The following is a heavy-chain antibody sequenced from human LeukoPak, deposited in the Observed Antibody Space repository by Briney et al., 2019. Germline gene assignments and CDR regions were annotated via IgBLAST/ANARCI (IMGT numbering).Heavy chain of an antibody. J-gene: IGHJ6*03. CDR3: ARDRYYDSSGYYLYYYYMDV. CDR1: GGSISSGSYY. Sequence: PSETLSLTCTVSGGSISSGSYYWSWIRQPAGKGLEWIGRIYTSGSTNYNPSLKSRVTISVDTSKNQFSLKLSSVTAADTAVYYCARDRYYDSSGYYLYYYYMDVWGKGTTVTISS. D-gene: IGHD3-22*01. V-gene: IGHV4-61*02. CDR2: IYTSGST.